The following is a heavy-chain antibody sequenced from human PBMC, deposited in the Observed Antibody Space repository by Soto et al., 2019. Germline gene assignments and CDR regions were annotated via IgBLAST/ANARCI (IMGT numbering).Heavy chain of an antibody. CDR1: GFSLSTSGMC. Sequence: SGPTLVNPTQTLTLTCTFSGFSLSTSGMCVSWIRQPPGKALEWLALIDWDDDKYYSTSLKTRLTISKDTSKNQVVLTMTNMDPVDTATYYCARMYYYDSSGYPGQYYFDYWGQGTLVTVSS. CDR3: ARMYYYDSSGYPGQYYFDY. J-gene: IGHJ4*02. CDR2: IDWDDDK. V-gene: IGHV2-70*13. D-gene: IGHD3-22*01.